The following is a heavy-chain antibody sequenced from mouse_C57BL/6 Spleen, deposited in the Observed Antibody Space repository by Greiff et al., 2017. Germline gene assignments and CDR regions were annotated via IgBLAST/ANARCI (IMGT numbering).Heavy chain of an antibody. CDR2: IDPSDSYT. V-gene: IGHV1-69*01. D-gene: IGHD2-4*01. CDR3: ARGGYDYDGAWFAY. J-gene: IGHJ3*01. Sequence: VQLQQPGAELVMPGASVKLSCKASGYTFTSYWMHWVKQRPGQGLEWIGEIDPSDSYTNYNQKFKGKSSLTVDKSSSTAYMQRSSLTSEDSAVYYCARGGYDYDGAWFAYWGQGTLVTVSA. CDR1: GYTFTSYW.